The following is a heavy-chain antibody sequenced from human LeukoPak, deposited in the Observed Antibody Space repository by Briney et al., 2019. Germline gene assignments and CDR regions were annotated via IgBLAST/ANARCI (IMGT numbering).Heavy chain of an antibody. CDR2: IKHKRDGGTT. D-gene: IGHD3-10*01. Sequence: GGSLRLSCVVSGFTLSQYWMTWVRQAPGKGLEWVGRIKHKRDGGTTDYAAPVKGRFTISRDDSKNMLYLEMNSLKIEDTAVYYCTTVTMVRDYDYWGRGTLVTVSS. CDR3: TTVTMVRDYDY. V-gene: IGHV3-15*01. J-gene: IGHJ4*02. CDR1: GFTLSQYW.